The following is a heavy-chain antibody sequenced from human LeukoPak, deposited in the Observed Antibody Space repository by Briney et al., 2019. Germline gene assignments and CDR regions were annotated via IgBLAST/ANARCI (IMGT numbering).Heavy chain of an antibody. J-gene: IGHJ5*02. CDR2: IIPIFGTA. D-gene: IGHD1-26*01. CDR3: AVRGDWLAL. Sequence: SVKVSCKASGYTFTSYYMHWVRQAPGQGLEWMGGIIPIFGTANYAQKFQGRVTITADESTSTAYMELSSLRSEDTAVYYCAVRGDWLALWGQGTLVTVSS. CDR1: GYTFTSYY. V-gene: IGHV1-69*13.